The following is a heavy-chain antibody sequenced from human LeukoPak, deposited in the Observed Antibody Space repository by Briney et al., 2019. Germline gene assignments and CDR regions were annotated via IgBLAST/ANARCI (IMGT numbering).Heavy chain of an antibody. CDR1: GFTFSSYA. CDR3: AKGKANREGKEGDAFDI. Sequence: GGSLRLSCAASGFTFSSYAMSWVRQAPGKGLEWVSAISGSGGSTCYADSVKGRFTISRDNSKNTLYLQMNSLRAEDTAVYYCAKGKANREGKEGDAFDIWGQGTMVTVSS. V-gene: IGHV3-23*01. J-gene: IGHJ3*02. D-gene: IGHD5-24*01. CDR2: ISGSGGST.